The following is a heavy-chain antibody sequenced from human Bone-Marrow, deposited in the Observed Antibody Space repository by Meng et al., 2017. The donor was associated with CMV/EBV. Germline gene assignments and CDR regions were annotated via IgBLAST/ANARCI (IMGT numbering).Heavy chain of an antibody. CDR1: GYTFTGYY. Sequence: ASVKVSCKASGYTFTGYYMHWVRQAPGQGLEWMGWINTNSGGTNYAQKFQGRVSMTRDTSISTAYMELSRLRSDDTAVYYCALLSGGHIVVVIGYWGQGTLVTVYS. CDR2: INTNSGGT. J-gene: IGHJ4*02. D-gene: IGHD2-21*01. CDR3: ALLSGGHIVVVIGY. V-gene: IGHV1-2*02.